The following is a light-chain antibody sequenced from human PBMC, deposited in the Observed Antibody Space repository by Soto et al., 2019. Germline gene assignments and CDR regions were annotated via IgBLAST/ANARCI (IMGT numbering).Light chain of an antibody. V-gene: IGLV2-8*01. CDR1: SSDVGGYSY. J-gene: IGLJ1*01. CDR3: SSYAGSSNV. Sequence: LTQPPSASGSPGQSVAISFTGTSSDVGGYSYVSWYQQHTGKAPKLMIYEVNKRPSGVPDRFSGSKSGNTASLTVSGLQAEDEADYYCSSYAGSSNVFGTGNKVTV. CDR2: EVN.